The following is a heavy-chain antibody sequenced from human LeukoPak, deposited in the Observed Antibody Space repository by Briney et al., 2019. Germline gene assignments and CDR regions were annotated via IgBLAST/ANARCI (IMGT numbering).Heavy chain of an antibody. CDR2: IGGGGPTT. V-gene: IGHV3-23*01. Sequence: GGSLRLSCAASGFTFSTYAMNWVRQAPAKGLEWVSTIGGGGPTTDYADSVQGRFNISRDNSKNTLYLQMISLRAEDTAVYCARGFLGGTDQYFDSWGQGTLVTVSS. D-gene: IGHD6-19*01. J-gene: IGHJ4*02. CDR3: ARGFLGGTDQYFDS. CDR1: GFTFSTYA.